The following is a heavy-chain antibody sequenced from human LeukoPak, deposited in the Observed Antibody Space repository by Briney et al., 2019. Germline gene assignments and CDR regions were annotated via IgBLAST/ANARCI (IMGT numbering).Heavy chain of an antibody. Sequence: GGSLRLSCAASGFTFSSYWMSWVRQAPGKGLEWVANIKQDGSEKYYVDSVKGRFTISRDNAKNSLYLQMNSLRAEDTAVYYCARDSKWELPGWFDPWGQGTLVTVSS. D-gene: IGHD1-26*01. V-gene: IGHV3-7*01. CDR1: GFTFSSYW. CDR2: IKQDGSEK. J-gene: IGHJ5*02. CDR3: ARDSKWELPGWFDP.